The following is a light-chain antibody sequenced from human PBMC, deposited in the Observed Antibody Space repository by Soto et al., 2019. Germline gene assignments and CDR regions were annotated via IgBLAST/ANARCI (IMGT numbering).Light chain of an antibody. CDR1: QGIAGS. Sequence: DIQLTQSPSFLSASVGDRVTITCRASQGIAGSLAWYQQKPGKAPELLIYPASTLQSGVPSRFSGSGSATEFTLTISSLQPEDFATYYCQQADTFPITFGQGTRLEIK. CDR2: PAS. J-gene: IGKJ5*01. CDR3: QQADTFPIT. V-gene: IGKV1-9*01.